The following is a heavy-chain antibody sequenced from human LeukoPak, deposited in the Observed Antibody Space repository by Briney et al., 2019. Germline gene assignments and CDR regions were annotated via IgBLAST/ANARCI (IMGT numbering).Heavy chain of an antibody. CDR2: IKSDGGT. CDR1: GFTFSTYW. D-gene: IGHD3-22*01. J-gene: IGHJ1*01. Sequence: GGSLRLPCAASGFTFSTYWMHWVRQAPGKGLVWVSRIKSDGGTNYADSVKGRFTISRDNAKKTVSLQMNSLRPEDTGVYYCARAPSEIGGYYPEYFRHWGQGTLVTVSS. V-gene: IGHV3-74*01. CDR3: ARAPSEIGGYYPEYFRH.